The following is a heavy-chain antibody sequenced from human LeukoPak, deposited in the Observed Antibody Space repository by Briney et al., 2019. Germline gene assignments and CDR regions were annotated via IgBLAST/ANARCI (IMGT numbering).Heavy chain of an antibody. CDR2: IIPIFGTA. CDR3: ARDRVPAAIDGAFDI. V-gene: IGHV1-69*05. CDR1: GGTFSSYA. D-gene: IGHD2-2*02. J-gene: IGHJ3*02. Sequence: SVKVSCKASGGTFSSYAISWVRQAPGQGLEWMGGIIPIFGTANYAQKFQGRVTITTDESTSTAYMELSSLRSEDTAVYYRARDRVPAAIDGAFDIWGQGTMVTVSS.